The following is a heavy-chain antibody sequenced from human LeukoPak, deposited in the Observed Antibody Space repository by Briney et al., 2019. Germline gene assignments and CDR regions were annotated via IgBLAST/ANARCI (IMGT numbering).Heavy chain of an antibody. D-gene: IGHD3-22*01. CDR1: GGSFSGYY. CDR3: ARVEVDSSGYYYDYFDY. CDR2: INHSGST. Sequence: SETLSLTCAVYGGSFSGYYWSWIRQPPGKGLEWIGEINHSGSTNYNPSLKSRVTISVDTSKNQFSLKLSSVTAADTAVYYCARVEVDSSGYYYDYFDYWGQGTLVTVPS. V-gene: IGHV4-34*01. J-gene: IGHJ4*02.